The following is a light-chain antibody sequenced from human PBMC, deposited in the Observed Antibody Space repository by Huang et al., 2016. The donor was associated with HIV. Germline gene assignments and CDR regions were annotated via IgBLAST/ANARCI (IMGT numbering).Light chain of an antibody. CDR3: QQYNQWPPRT. V-gene: IGKV3-15*01. CDR1: QSVSSN. Sequence: DIVMTQSPATLSVSPGERATLSCMASQSVSSNLAWYQQKPGQAPRLLIYDASTRAAGIPVRFSGSGFGTEFTLTISSLQSEDFAVYFCQQYNQWPPRTFGGGTKVEIE. CDR2: DAS. J-gene: IGKJ4*01.